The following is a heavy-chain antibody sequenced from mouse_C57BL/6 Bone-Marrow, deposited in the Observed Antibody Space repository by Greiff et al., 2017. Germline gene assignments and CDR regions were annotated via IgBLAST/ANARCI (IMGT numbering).Heavy chain of an antibody. CDR1: GFTFSDYY. CDR3: ARHAGGYFDV. Sequence: DVMLVESGGGLVQPGGSLKLSCAASGFTFSDYYMYWVRQTPEKRLEWVAYISNGGGSTYYPDTVKGRFTISRDNAKNTLYLQMSRLKSEDTAMYYCARHAGGYFDVWGTGTTVTVSA. J-gene: IGHJ1*03. CDR2: ISNGGGST. V-gene: IGHV5-12*01.